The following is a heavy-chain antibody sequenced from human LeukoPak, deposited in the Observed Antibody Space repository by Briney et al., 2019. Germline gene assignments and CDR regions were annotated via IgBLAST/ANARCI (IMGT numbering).Heavy chain of an antibody. CDR3: ARYCSGGSCYRAFDI. Sequence: PSETLSLTCTVSGGSISSGGYYWRWIRQHPGKGLEWIGYIYYSGSTYYNPSLKSRVTISVDTSKNQFSLKLSSVTAADTAVYYCARYCSGGSCYRAFDIWGQGTMVTVSS. CDR1: GGSISSGGYY. J-gene: IGHJ3*02. D-gene: IGHD2-15*01. CDR2: IYYSGST. V-gene: IGHV4-31*03.